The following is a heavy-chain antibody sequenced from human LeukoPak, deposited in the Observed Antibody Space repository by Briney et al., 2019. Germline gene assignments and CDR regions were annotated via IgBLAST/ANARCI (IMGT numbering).Heavy chain of an antibody. CDR2: LCYGGSNE. Sequence: GTSLRLSCAASGFTFSAYVMHWVRQAPGKGLEWVALLCYGGSNEYYADSVKGRFTMSRDNSKNTLHLQMNSLRAEDTAVYYCARGRADSSGHYIHYWGQGTLVTVSS. J-gene: IGHJ4*02. CDR3: ARGRADSSGHYIHY. V-gene: IGHV3-33*01. D-gene: IGHD3-22*01. CDR1: GFTFSAYV.